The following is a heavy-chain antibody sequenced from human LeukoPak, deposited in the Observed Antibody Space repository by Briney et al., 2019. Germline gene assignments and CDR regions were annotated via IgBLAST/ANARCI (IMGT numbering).Heavy chain of an antibody. Sequence: GGSLRLSCAASGFTFSSYAMSWVRQAPGKGLEWVSAISGSGSSTYYADSVKGRFTISRDNSKNTLYLQMNSLRAEDTAVYYCANSIAAAGTLAFDYWGQGTLVTVSS. V-gene: IGHV3-23*01. CDR1: GFTFSSYA. D-gene: IGHD6-13*01. CDR2: ISGSGSST. CDR3: ANSIAAAGTLAFDY. J-gene: IGHJ4*02.